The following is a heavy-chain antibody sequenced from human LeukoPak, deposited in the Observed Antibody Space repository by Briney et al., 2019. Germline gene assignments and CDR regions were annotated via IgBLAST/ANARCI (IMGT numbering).Heavy chain of an antibody. CDR1: GYTFTGYY. CDR3: ARGDYGDSHAFDI. V-gene: IGHV1-2*04. CDR2: INPNSGGT. Sequence: EASVKVSCKASGYTFTGYYMHWVRQAPGQGLEWMGWINPNSGGTNYAQKFQGWVTMTRDTSISTAYMELSRLRSDDTAVYYCARGDYGDSHAFDIWGQGTMVTVSS. J-gene: IGHJ3*02. D-gene: IGHD4-17*01.